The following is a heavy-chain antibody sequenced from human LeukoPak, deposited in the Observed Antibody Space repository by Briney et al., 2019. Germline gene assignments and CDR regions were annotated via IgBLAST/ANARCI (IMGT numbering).Heavy chain of an antibody. CDR1: GFTFSTYS. CDR2: ISSSSSTI. J-gene: IGHJ4*02. Sequence: GGSLRLSCAASGFTFSTYSMNWVRQAPGKGLEWVSYISSSSSTIYYADSVKGRFTISRDNSKNTLYLQMNSLRAEDTAVYYCARELRYFDWWGQGTLVTVSS. CDR3: ARELRYFDW. D-gene: IGHD3-9*01. V-gene: IGHV3-48*01.